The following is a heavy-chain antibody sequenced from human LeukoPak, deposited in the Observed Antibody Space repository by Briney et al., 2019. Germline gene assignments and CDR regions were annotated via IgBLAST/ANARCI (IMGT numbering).Heavy chain of an antibody. CDR2: ITGSGSST. Sequence: SGGSLRLSCAASGITFSNYAMSWVRQAPGKGLEWVSAITGSGSSTYYADSVKGRFTISRDNSKDTLYLQMNSLGAEDTALYYCAKGKTVAGTGGHNFDYWGQGTLVTVSS. V-gene: IGHV3-23*01. J-gene: IGHJ4*02. D-gene: IGHD6-19*01. CDR3: AKGKTVAGTGGHNFDY. CDR1: GITFSNYA.